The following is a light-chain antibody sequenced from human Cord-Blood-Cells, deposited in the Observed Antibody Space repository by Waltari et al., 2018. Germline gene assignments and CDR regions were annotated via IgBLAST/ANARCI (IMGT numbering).Light chain of an antibody. CDR1: SSDVGGYNY. V-gene: IGLV2-14*01. CDR2: EVS. CDR3: SSYTSSSTVV. J-gene: IGLJ2*01. Sequence: QSALTQPASVSGSPGQSITISCTGTSSDVGGYNYVSWYQQHPGKAPKLMIYEVSNRPSGVSNRFSCSKSGSTASLTISGLQAEDEADYYSSSYTSSSTVVFGGGTKLTVL.